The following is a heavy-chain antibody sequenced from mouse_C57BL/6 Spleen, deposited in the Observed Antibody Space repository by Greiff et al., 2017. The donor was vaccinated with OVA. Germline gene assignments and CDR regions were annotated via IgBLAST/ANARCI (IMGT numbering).Heavy chain of an antibody. J-gene: IGHJ4*01. V-gene: IGHV1-64*01. CDR3: ARGIYDYDGAMDY. CDR2: IHPNSGST. Sequence: VQLQQPGAELVKPGASVKLSCKASGYTFTSYWMHWVKQRPGQGLEWIGMIHPNSGSTNYNEKFKSKATLTVDKSSSTAYMQLSSLTSEDSAVYYCARGIYDYDGAMDYWGQGTSVTVSS. CDR1: GYTFTSYW. D-gene: IGHD2-4*01.